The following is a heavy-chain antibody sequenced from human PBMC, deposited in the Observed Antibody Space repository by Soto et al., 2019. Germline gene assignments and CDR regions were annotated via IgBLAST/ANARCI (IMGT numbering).Heavy chain of an antibody. J-gene: IGHJ6*02. CDR3: ARDELSGEDTHYYGMDV. CDR1: GYTFTSYG. CDR2: ISAYNGNT. Sequence: GASVKVSCKASGYTFTSYGISWVRQAPGQGLEWMGWISAYNGNTNYAQKLQGRVTMTTDTSTSTAYMELRSLRSDDTAVYYCARDELSGEDTHYYGMDVWGQGTTVTVSS. D-gene: IGHD1-26*01. V-gene: IGHV1-18*01.